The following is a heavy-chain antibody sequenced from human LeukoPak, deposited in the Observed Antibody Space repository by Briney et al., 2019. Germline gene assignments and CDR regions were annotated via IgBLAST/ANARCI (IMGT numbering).Heavy chain of an antibody. CDR2: INHSGST. CDR1: GGSFSGYY. CDR3: ARDRNVLLWFGELLSSRYYFDY. J-gene: IGHJ4*02. Sequence: KPSETLSLTCAVYGGSFSGYYWSWIRQPPGKGLEWIGEINHSGSTNYNPSLKSRVTISVDTSKNQFSLKLSSVTAADTAVYYCARDRNVLLWFGELLSSRYYFDYWGQGTLVTVSS. D-gene: IGHD3-10*01. V-gene: IGHV4-34*01.